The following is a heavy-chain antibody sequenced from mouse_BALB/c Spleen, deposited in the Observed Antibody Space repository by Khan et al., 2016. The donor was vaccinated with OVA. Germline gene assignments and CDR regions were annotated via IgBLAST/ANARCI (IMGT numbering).Heavy chain of an antibody. CDR3: ARDGSRYNYAMDY. D-gene: IGHD2-3*01. CDR1: GYSITSDYA. Sequence: EVELVESGPGLVKPSQSLSLTCTVTGYSITSDYAWNWIRQFPGNKLEWMGYISSSGSTNYNPALKSRISITRDPSKNQSFLQLNSVATEDTDTYYCARDGSRYNYAMDYWGQGTSVTVSS. CDR2: ISSSGST. J-gene: IGHJ4*01. V-gene: IGHV3-2*02.